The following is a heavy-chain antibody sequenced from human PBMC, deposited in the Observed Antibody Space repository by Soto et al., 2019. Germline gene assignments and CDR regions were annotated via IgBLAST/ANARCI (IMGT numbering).Heavy chain of an antibody. Sequence: QVQLVQSGAEVKKPVASVKVSCKASGYTFTSYAIYWVRQAPGQRLEWMGWINAGNGNTKYSQKFQGRVTITRDTSASTAYMELSSLRSEDTAVYYCARDMGFGLSDYWGQGTLVTVSS. V-gene: IGHV1-3*01. CDR2: INAGNGNT. D-gene: IGHD3-10*01. J-gene: IGHJ4*02. CDR3: ARDMGFGLSDY. CDR1: GYTFTSYA.